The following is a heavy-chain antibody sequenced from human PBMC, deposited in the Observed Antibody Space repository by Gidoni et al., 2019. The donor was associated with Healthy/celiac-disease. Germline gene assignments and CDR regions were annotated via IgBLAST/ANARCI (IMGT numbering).Heavy chain of an antibody. CDR1: GFTFSSYS. D-gene: IGHD3-3*01. CDR2: ISSSSSTI. CDR3: ARDPNYDFWSGCLDY. J-gene: IGHJ4*02. V-gene: IGHV3-48*01. Sequence: EVQLVESGGGLVQPGGSLRLSCAASGFTFSSYSMNWVRQAPGKGLEWVSYISSSSSTIYYSDSVTGRFTIPRDNAKNSLYLQMNSLRAEDTAVYYCARDPNYDFWSGCLDYWGQGTLVTVSS.